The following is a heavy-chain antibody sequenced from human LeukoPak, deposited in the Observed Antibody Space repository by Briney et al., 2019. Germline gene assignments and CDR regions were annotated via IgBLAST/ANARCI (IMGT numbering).Heavy chain of an antibody. CDR2: ISGSGDDT. J-gene: IGHJ3*01. Sequence: PGGSLRLSCAASGFTFSSYAMSWVRRAPGKGLEWVSLISGSGDDTYYADSVKGRFTISRDNSKNTLYLQMNSLRAEDTAVYYCAKGRLNFYDASDFWGQGTMVTVSS. D-gene: IGHD2/OR15-2a*01. CDR3: AKGRLNFYDASDF. CDR1: GFTFSSYA. V-gene: IGHV3-23*01.